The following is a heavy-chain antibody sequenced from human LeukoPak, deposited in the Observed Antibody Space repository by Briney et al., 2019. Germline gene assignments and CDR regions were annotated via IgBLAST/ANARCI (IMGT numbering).Heavy chain of an antibody. CDR2: IYHSGSA. CDR3: ARDPRWLTPDCTSTSCYENYFDP. Sequence: SETLSLTCAVSGYSISSGYQWAWIRQPPGKGLEWIGSIYHSGSAHYNPSLKSRVTISVDTSNNQFSLKLGSVTAADTAVYYYARDPRWLTPDCTSTSCYENYFDPWGQGTLVTVSS. V-gene: IGHV4-38-2*02. D-gene: IGHD2-2*01. J-gene: IGHJ5*02. CDR1: GYSISSGYQ.